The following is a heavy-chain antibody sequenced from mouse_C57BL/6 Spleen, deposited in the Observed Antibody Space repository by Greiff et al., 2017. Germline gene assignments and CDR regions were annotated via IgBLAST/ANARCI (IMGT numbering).Heavy chain of an antibody. CDR2: INPSTGGT. D-gene: IGHD2-3*01. J-gene: IGHJ1*03. CDR3: ARRGGLLQYFDY. V-gene: IGHV1-42*01. CDR1: GYSFTGYY. Sequence: VQLQQSGPELVKPGASVKISCKASGYSFTGYYMNWVKQSPEKSLEWIGEINPSTGGTTYNEKFKAKATLTADKSSSTAYMQLNSLTSEDSAVYNCARRGGLLQYFDYWGKGTTVTVSS.